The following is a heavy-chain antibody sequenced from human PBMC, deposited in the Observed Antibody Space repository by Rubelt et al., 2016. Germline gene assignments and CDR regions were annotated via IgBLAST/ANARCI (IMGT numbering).Heavy chain of an antibody. CDR3: ARDGRFEWELLYHDAFDI. CDR2: IYHSGST. CDR1: GYSISSGYY. V-gene: IGHV4-38-2*02. J-gene: IGHJ3*02. D-gene: IGHD1-26*01. Sequence: QVQLQESGPGLVKPSETLSLTCTVSGYSISSGYYWGWIRQPPGKGLEWIGSIYHSGSTYYNPSLKSRVTISGDTSKNLFSLKLSYVTAADTAVYYCARDGRFEWELLYHDAFDIWGQGTMVTVSS.